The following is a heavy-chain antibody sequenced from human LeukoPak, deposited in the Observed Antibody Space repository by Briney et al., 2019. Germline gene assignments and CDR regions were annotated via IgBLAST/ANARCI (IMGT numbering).Heavy chain of an antibody. Sequence: ASVKVSCKASGYTFTSYDINWVRQATGQGLEWMGWMNPNSANTGYAQKFQGRVTLTRNTSITTAYMELRSLRSDDTAFYYCGRGVQSFDPWGQGTLVTVSS. J-gene: IGHJ5*02. V-gene: IGHV1-8*03. CDR3: GRGVQSFDP. CDR2: MNPNSANT. CDR1: GYTFTSYD.